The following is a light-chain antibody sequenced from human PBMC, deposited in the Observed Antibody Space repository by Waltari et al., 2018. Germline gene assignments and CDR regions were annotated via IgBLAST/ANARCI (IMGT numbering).Light chain of an antibody. V-gene: IGLV3-9*01. J-gene: IGLJ2*01. CDR3: QVWDRSVVI. CDR2: RDN. Sequence: SYELTQPRSVSVALGPTARISCEADKLGSKNVHWYQQKPGQAPILVISRDNNRPSGIPERFSGSNSGNTATLIISRAQDGDEADYSCQVWDRSVVIFGGGTKLTVL. CDR1: KLGSKN.